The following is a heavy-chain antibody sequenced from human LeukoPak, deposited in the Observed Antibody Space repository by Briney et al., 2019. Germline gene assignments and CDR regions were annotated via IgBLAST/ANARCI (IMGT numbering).Heavy chain of an antibody. CDR3: ARDLGWELGGFDP. CDR2: IYTSGST. D-gene: IGHD3-10*01. V-gene: IGHV4-61*02. Sequence: SQTLSLTCTVSGGSISSGSYYWSWLRQPAGKGLEWIGRIYTSGSTNYNPSLKSRVTISVDTSKNQFSLKLSSVTAADTAVYYCARDLGWELGGFDPWGQGTLVTVSS. J-gene: IGHJ5*02. CDR1: GGSISSGSYY.